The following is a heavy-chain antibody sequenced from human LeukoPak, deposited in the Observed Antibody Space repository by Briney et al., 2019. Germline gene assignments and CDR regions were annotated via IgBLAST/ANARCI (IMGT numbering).Heavy chain of an antibody. D-gene: IGHD6-19*01. CDR2: IYYSGST. CDR3: ARGWYSSGWYCWFDP. CDR1: GGSISSYY. Sequence: PSETLSLTCTVSGGSISSYYWSWIRQPPGKGLEWIGYIYYSGSTNYNPSLKSRVTISVDTSKNQFSLKLSSVTAADTAVYYCARGWYSSGWYCWFDPWGQGTLVTVSS. V-gene: IGHV4-59*01. J-gene: IGHJ5*02.